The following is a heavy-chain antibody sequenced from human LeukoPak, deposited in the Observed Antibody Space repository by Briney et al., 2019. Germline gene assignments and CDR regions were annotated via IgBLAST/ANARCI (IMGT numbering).Heavy chain of an antibody. CDR2: INPNSGGT. J-gene: IGHJ4*02. CDR1: GYTFTSHY. Sequence: ASVKVSCKASGYTFTSHYMHWVRQAPGQGLEWMGWINPNSGGTNYAQKFQGRVTMTRDTSISTAYMELSRLRSDDTAVYYCARTQTMVRGLDYWGQGTLVTVSS. D-gene: IGHD3-10*01. V-gene: IGHV1-2*02. CDR3: ARTQTMVRGLDY.